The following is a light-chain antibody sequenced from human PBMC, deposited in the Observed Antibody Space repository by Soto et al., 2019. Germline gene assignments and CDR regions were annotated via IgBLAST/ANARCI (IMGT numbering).Light chain of an antibody. CDR3: AAWDDSLSGWV. V-gene: IGLV1-47*02. CDR1: ISNIGSNY. Sequence: QSVLTQPPSASGTPGQRVTISCSGSISNIGSNYVYWYQQLPGTAPKLLIYSNNQRPSGVPDRFSGSKSGTSASLAISGLRSEDEADYYCAAWDDSLSGWVFGGGTKVTVL. J-gene: IGLJ3*02. CDR2: SNN.